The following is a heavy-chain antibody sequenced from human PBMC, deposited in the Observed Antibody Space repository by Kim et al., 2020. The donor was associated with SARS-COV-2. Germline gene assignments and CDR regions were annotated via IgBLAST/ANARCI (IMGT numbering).Heavy chain of an antibody. V-gene: IGHV3-49*03. CDR2: ISSRAFGATP. D-gene: IGHD3-10*01. Sequence: GGSLRLSSSGSGFTFVDYALSWFRQAPGKGLEWVGFISSRAFGATPQYAASVRGRFTISRDDSRNIAYLQMNSLETEDTAVYYCTRNSVAVHFDYWGQG. J-gene: IGHJ4*02. CDR1: GFTFVDYA. CDR3: TRNSVAVHFDY.